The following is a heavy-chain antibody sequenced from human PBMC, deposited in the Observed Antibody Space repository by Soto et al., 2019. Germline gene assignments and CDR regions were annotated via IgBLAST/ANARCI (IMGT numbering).Heavy chain of an antibody. CDR2: IYYTGST. J-gene: IGHJ4*02. CDR1: GASISSGDYY. V-gene: IGHV4-31*11. Sequence: PSETPSLTCAVSGASISSGDYYWSWIRQHPGKGPEWIGYIYYTGSTYYNPSLKSRVTISVDTSKNQFSLNLSSVTAADTAVYYCARVGSGSTSPYYFDYWGQGTLVTVSS. CDR3: ARVGSGSTSPYYFDY. D-gene: IGHD3-10*01.